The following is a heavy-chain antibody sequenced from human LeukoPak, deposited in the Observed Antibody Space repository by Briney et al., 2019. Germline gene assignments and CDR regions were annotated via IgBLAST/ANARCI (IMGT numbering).Heavy chain of an antibody. CDR1: GGSISSSNW. V-gene: IGHV4-4*02. CDR3: ARDLAGIAAPNSDY. CDR2: IYHSGST. Sequence: SGTLSLTCAVSGGSISSSNWWSWVRQPPGKGLEWIGEIYHSGSTNYNPSLKSRVTISVDKSKNQFSLKLSSVTAADTAVYYCARDLAGIAAPNSDYWGQGTLVTVSS. J-gene: IGHJ4*02. D-gene: IGHD6-13*01.